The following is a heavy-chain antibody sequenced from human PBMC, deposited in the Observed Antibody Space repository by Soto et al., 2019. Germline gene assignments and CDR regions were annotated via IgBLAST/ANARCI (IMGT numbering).Heavy chain of an antibody. Sequence: QVQLVESGGGVVQPGRSLRLSCAASGFSFSIYGMHWVRQAPGKGLQWVAAISYDGSERYYADSVKGRFTISRDNSNNTLYLQMNSLRAEDTAVYYCAKDVVSGSRRVPFNYYGMDVWGQGTTVTVSS. V-gene: IGHV3-30*18. CDR2: ISYDGSER. D-gene: IGHD3-10*01. J-gene: IGHJ6*02. CDR3: AKDVVSGSRRVPFNYYGMDV. CDR1: GFSFSIYG.